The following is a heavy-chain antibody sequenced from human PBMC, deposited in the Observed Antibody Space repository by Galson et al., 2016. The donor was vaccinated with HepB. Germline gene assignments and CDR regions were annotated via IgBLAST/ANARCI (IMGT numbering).Heavy chain of an antibody. CDR2: ISGSGGRT. J-gene: IGHJ2*01. V-gene: IGHV3-23*01. D-gene: IGHD6-19*01. CDR1: GFTFSNYA. CDR3: AKAGSGWSGKARYSVL. Sequence: SLRLSCAASGFTFSNYAMNWVRQTPGKGLEWVTGISGSGGRTFYADSVKGRLSISRDNSKNALYLQMNNLRDEDTAEYFCAKAGSGWSGKARYSVLWGRGTLVTVSS.